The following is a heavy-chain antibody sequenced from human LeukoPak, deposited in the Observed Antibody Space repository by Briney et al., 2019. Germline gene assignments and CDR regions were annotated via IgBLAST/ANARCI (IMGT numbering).Heavy chain of an antibody. CDR2: IYYSGST. D-gene: IGHD1-26*01. Sequence: SETLSLTCTVSGGSISSYYWSWIRQPPGKGLEWIGYIYYSGSTNYNPSLKSRVTISVDTSKNQFSLKLSSVTAADTAVYYCARNPASTYKWEPQFDPWGQGTLVTVSS. CDR3: ARNPASTYKWEPQFDP. CDR1: GGSISSYY. J-gene: IGHJ5*02. V-gene: IGHV4-59*01.